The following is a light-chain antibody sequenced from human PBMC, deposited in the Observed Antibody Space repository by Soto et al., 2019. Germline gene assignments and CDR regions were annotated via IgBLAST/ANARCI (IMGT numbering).Light chain of an antibody. J-gene: IGKJ3*01. CDR2: TAS. CDR3: QQSYSTLFT. Sequence: DIQMTQSPSSLSASVGDRVIITCRASQSIATYLNWYQQKPGKAPKLRIYTASSLQSGVPSRFSGSGSATDFTLTIISLQPEDFATYYCQQSYSTLFTFGPGTKIKIK. V-gene: IGKV1-39*01. CDR1: QSIATY.